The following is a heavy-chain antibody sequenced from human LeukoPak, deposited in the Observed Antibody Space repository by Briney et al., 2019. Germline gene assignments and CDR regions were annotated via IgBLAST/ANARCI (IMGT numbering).Heavy chain of an antibody. CDR3: ASDRGDPLLWFGELFPDY. J-gene: IGHJ4*02. Sequence: GESLRLSCAASGFTFSDYYMSWIRQAPGKGLEWVSYISSSSSYTNYADSVKGRFTISRDNAKNSLYLQMNSLRAEDTAVYYCASDRGDPLLWFGELFPDYWGQGTLVTVSS. V-gene: IGHV3-11*06. CDR2: ISSSSSYT. CDR1: GFTFSDYY. D-gene: IGHD3-10*01.